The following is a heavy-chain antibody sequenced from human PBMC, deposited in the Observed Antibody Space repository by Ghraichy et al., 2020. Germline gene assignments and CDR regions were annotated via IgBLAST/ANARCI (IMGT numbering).Heavy chain of an antibody. V-gene: IGHV4-34*01. J-gene: IGHJ4*02. D-gene: IGHD3-10*01. CDR3: ARRRKSRKLTMVRGVNVCFDY. CDR2: INHSGST. Sequence: SETLSLTCAVYGGSFSGYYWSWIRQPPGKGLEWIGEINHSGSTNYNPSLKSRVTISVDTSKNQFSLKLSSVTAADTAVYYCARRRKSRKLTMVRGVNVCFDYWGQGTLVTVSS. CDR1: GGSFSGYY.